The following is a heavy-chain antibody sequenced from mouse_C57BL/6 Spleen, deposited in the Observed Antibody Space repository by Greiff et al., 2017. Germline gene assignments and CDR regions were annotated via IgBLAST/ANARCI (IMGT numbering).Heavy chain of an antibody. J-gene: IGHJ2*01. D-gene: IGHD1-1*01. V-gene: IGHV1-55*01. CDR2: IYPGSGST. Sequence: VQLQQPGAELVKPGASVKMSCKASGYTFTSYWITWVKQRPGQGLEWIGDIYPGSGSTNYNEKFKSKATLTVDTSSSTAYMQLSSLTSEDSAVYYCARWTTVVAYYFDYWGQGTTLTVSS. CDR3: ARWTTVVAYYFDY. CDR1: GYTFTSYW.